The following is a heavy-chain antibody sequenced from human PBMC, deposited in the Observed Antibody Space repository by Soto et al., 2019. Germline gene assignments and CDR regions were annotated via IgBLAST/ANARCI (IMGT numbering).Heavy chain of an antibody. CDR1: GFTFDDYT. J-gene: IGHJ6*02. V-gene: IGHV3-43*01. Sequence: GSLRLSCAASGFTFDDYTMHWVRQAPGKGPEWVSLISWDGGSTYYADSVKGRFTISRDNSKNSLYLQMNSLRTEDTALYYCAKDMGSLLWPRYGMDVWGQGTTVTVSS. CDR3: AKDMGSLLWPRYGMDV. CDR2: ISWDGGST. D-gene: IGHD3-10*01.